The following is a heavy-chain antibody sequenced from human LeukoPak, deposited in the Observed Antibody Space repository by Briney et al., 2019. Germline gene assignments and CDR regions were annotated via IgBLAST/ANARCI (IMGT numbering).Heavy chain of an antibody. CDR1: GFTFSSYS. D-gene: IGHD2-2*01. J-gene: IGHJ4*02. V-gene: IGHV3-21*01. Sequence: GGSLRLSCAASGFTFSSYSMNWVRQAPGKGLEWVSSISSSSSYMYYADSVKGRFTISRDSAKNSLYLQMNSLRAEDTAVYYCARDRIVVVPAAMGYWGQGTLVTVSS. CDR3: ARDRIVVVPAAMGY. CDR2: ISSSSSYM.